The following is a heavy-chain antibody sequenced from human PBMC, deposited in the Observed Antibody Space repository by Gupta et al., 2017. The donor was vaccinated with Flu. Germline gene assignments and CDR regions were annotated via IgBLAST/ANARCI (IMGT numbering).Heavy chain of an antibody. CDR1: GFTFDDYA. D-gene: IGHD3-10*01. Sequence: EVQLVESGGGLVQPGRSLRLSCAASGFTFDDYAMHWVRQAPGKGLEWVSGISWNSGSIGYADSVKGRFTISRDNAKNSLYLHMNSLRAEDTALYYCAKSSMVRGVIHFFDYWGQGTLVTVSS. CDR2: ISWNSGSI. J-gene: IGHJ4*02. CDR3: AKSSMVRGVIHFFDY. V-gene: IGHV3-9*01.